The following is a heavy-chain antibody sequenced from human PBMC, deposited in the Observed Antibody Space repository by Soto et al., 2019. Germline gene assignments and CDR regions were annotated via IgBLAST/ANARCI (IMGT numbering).Heavy chain of an antibody. Sequence: SQTLSLTCAISGDSVSSNSATWHWIRQSPSRGLEWLGRTYYRSKWYNDYSVSLKSRITINPYTSKNQFSLHLNSVTPEDTAVYYCVRDNIGRTMDVFDYWGQGTLVTVSS. CDR1: GDSVSSNSAT. V-gene: IGHV6-1*01. CDR3: VRDNIGRTMDVFDY. CDR2: TYYRSKWYN. J-gene: IGHJ4*02. D-gene: IGHD3-10*01.